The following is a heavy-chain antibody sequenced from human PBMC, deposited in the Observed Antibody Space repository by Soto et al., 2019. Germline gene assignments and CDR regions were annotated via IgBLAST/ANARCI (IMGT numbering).Heavy chain of an antibody. CDR2: IIPIFGTA. V-gene: IGHV1-69*13. D-gene: IGHD6-13*01. CDR1: GGTFSSYA. CDR3: ARVGSSSPQTYYYCGMGV. Sequence: SVKVSCKASGGTFSSYAISWVRQAPGQGLEWMGGIIPIFGTANYAQKFQGRVTITADESTSTAYMELSSLRSEDTAVYYCARVGSSSPQTYYYCGMGVWGRGTTVTVSS. J-gene: IGHJ6*04.